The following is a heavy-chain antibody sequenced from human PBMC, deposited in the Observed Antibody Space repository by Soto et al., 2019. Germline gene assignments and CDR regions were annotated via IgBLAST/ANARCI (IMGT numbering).Heavy chain of an antibody. V-gene: IGHV1-69*13. CDR3: AREAVYGSGSYYNYYYGMDV. CDR1: GGTFSSYA. CDR2: IIPIFGTA. Sequence: SVKVSCKASGGTFSSYAISWVRQAPGQGLEWMGGIIPIFGTANYAQKFQGRVTITADESTSTAYMELSSLRSEDTAVYYCAREAVYGSGSYYNYYYGMDVWGQGTTVTVSS. J-gene: IGHJ6*02. D-gene: IGHD3-10*01.